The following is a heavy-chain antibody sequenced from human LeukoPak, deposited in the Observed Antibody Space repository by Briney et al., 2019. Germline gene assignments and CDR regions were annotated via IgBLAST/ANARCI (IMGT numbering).Heavy chain of an antibody. Sequence: GSLRLSCAVSGITLSNYGMSWVPQAPGKGLEWIGYIHYTGSTNYNPSLKSRVTISVDTSKNQFSLQLSSVTATDTAVYFCARHSSSWYPDYWGQGTLVTVSS. CDR2: IHYTGST. CDR1: GITLSNYG. J-gene: IGHJ4*02. V-gene: IGHV4-59*08. CDR3: ARHSSSWYPDY. D-gene: IGHD6-13*01.